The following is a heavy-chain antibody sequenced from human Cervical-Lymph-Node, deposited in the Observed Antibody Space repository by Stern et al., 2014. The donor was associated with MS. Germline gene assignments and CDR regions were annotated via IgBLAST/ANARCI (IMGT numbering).Heavy chain of an antibody. CDR3: ARDYEDTSMLFDH. Sequence: VQLVESGGAVVPPGRSLRLSCAASGFTFSSYGMHWVRPAPGKGLEWETVISYDGNHKYYAASVKGRFTISRDNSKNTLHLQMNSVTPDDTAIYYCARDYEDTSMLFDHWGQGTLVTVSS. J-gene: IGHJ4*02. CDR2: ISYDGNHK. V-gene: IGHV3-30*03. CDR1: GFTFSSYG. D-gene: IGHD2-8*01.